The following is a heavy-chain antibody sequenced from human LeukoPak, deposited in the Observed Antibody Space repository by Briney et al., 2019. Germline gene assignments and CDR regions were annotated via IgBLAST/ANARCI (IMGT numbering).Heavy chain of an antibody. V-gene: IGHV1-69*13. CDR3: ARDKGDCSSTSCSTGFDP. J-gene: IGHJ5*02. Sequence: SVKVSCKASGGTFSSYAISWVRQAPGQGLEWMGGIIPIFGTANYAQKFQGRVTITADESTSTAYMELSSLRSEDTAVYYCARDKGDCSSTSCSTGFDPWGQGTLVTVSS. CDR2: IIPIFGTA. D-gene: IGHD2-2*01. CDR1: GGTFSSYA.